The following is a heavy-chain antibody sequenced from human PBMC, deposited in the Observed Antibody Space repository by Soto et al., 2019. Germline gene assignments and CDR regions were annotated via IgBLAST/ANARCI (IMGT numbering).Heavy chain of an antibody. D-gene: IGHD3-10*01. CDR2: VYHTGRT. CDR3: ARGRGGTPFRFDP. Sequence: QVQLQESGPGLVKPSETLSLTCTVSGVPVSSYYWTWIRQPPGKGLEYLGFVYHTGRTNYSPSLRSRVTLSIDTSSNKFSLKMTSVTTADAPIYYCARGRGGTPFRFDPWGHGTLVTVSS. V-gene: IGHV4-59*02. CDR1: GVPVSSYY. J-gene: IGHJ5*02.